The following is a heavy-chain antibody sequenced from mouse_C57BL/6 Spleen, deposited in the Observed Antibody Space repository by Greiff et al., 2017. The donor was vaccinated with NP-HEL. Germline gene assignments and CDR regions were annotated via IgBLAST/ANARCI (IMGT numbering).Heavy chain of an antibody. J-gene: IGHJ3*01. Sequence: VQLQQSGAELVRPGSSVKLSCKASGYTFTSYWMHWVKQRPIQGLEWIGNIDPSDSETHYNQKFKDKATLTVDKSSSTAYMQLSSLTSEDSAFYYCARSVYYGNYEFAYWGQGTLVTVSA. CDR3: ARSVYYGNYEFAY. CDR1: GYTFTSYW. D-gene: IGHD2-1*01. V-gene: IGHV1-52*01. CDR2: IDPSDSET.